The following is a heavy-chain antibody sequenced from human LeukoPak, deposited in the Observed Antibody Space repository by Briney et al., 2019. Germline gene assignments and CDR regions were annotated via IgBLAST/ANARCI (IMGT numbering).Heavy chain of an antibody. D-gene: IGHD6-13*01. CDR1: GGSISSSSYY. V-gene: IGHV4-39*07. Sequence: PSETLSLTCTVSGGSISSSSYYWGWIRQPPGKGLEWIGSIYYSGSTYYNPSLKSRVTISVDTSKNQFSLKLSSVTAADTAVYYCARDNMGIAAAAFDPWGQEPWSPSPQ. J-gene: IGHJ5*02. CDR3: ARDNMGIAAAAFDP. CDR2: IYYSGST.